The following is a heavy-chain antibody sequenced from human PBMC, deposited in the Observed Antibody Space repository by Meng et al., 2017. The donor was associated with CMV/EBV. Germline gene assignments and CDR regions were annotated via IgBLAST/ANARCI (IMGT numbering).Heavy chain of an antibody. Sequence: GSLRLSCTVSGYSISSGYYWGWIRQPPGKGLEWIGSTRHGGNTYYKASLKSRVTISADTSNNEFSLRLSSVTAADTAVYYCARVRAPENFYGSGSYYEGGMDVWGQGTTVTVSS. V-gene: IGHV4-38-2*02. J-gene: IGHJ6*02. CDR3: ARVRAPENFYGSGSYYEGGMDV. CDR2: TRHGGNT. D-gene: IGHD3-10*01. CDR1: GYSISSGYY.